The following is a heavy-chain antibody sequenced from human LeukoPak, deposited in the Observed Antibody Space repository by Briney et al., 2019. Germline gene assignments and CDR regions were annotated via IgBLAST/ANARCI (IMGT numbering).Heavy chain of an antibody. CDR1: GYTLTELS. V-gene: IGHV1-24*01. J-gene: IGHJ4*02. CDR2: FDPEDGET. CDR3: ARVLGIREDSYGPWYY. D-gene: IGHD5-18*01. Sequence: ASVKVSCKVSGYTLTELSMHWVRQAPGKGLEWMGGFDPEDGETIYAQKFQGRVTMTEDTSTDTAYMELSSLRSEDTAVYYCARVLGIREDSYGPWYYWGQGTLVTVSS.